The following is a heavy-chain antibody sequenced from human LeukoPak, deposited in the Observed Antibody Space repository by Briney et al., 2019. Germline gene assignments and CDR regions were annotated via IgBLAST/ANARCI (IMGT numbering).Heavy chain of an antibody. J-gene: IGHJ4*02. D-gene: IGHD6-19*01. CDR2: ITSPVGRM. CDR1: GFTFSTNS. Sequence: GGSLRLSCAASGFTFSTNSMNWVRQAPGKGLVWVSYITSPVGRMYYADSLKGRITISRDNARSTLYLQMNSLRAEDTAVYDCATDGRSSGWYGFDYWGQGILVTVSS. V-gene: IGHV3-21*01. CDR3: ATDGRSSGWYGFDY.